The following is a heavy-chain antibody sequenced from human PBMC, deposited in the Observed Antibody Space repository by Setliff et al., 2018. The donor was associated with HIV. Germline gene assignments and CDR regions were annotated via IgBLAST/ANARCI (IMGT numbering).Heavy chain of an antibody. J-gene: IGHJ4*02. V-gene: IGHV3-74*01. Sequence: GSLRLSCAASGFTLSDHWMHWVRQVPGKGLVWVSRTNNDGSITNYADFVKTRLTISKDTSKSQVVLTMTRMDPEDTATYYCARASEGHQLTAFDFWGQGTLVTVSS. CDR2: TNNDGSIT. CDR3: ARASEGHQLTAFDF. CDR1: GFTLSDHW. D-gene: IGHD6-13*01.